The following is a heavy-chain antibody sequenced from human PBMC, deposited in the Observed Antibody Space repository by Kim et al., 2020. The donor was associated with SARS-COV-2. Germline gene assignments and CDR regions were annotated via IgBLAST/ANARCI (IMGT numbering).Heavy chain of an antibody. Sequence: GGSLRLSCAASGFSLSQNNMAWVRQAPGKGLEWVAAIYSGGSTFHADSVGGRFTISRDISRSTLFLQMNSLGVDDTAVYYCAREGLSSGDGWGFGFWGQG. CDR3: AREGLSSGDGWGFGF. D-gene: IGHD5-12*01. V-gene: IGHV3-53*01. CDR2: IYSGGST. CDR1: GFSLSQNN. J-gene: IGHJ4*02.